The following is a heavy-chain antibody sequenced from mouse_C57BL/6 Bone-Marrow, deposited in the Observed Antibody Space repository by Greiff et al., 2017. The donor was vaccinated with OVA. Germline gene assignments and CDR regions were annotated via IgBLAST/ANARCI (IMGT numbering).Heavy chain of an antibody. CDR1: GYTFTDYN. D-gene: IGHD1-1*01. V-gene: IGHV1-22*01. Sequence: EVKVVESGPVLVKPGASVKMSCKASGYTFTDYNMHWVKQSHGKSLEWIGYINPNNGGTSYNQKFKGKATLTVNKSSSTAYMELRSLTSEDSAVYYCAYYYGSSYENAMDYWGQGTSVTVSS. CDR2: INPNNGGT. J-gene: IGHJ4*01. CDR3: AYYYGSSYENAMDY.